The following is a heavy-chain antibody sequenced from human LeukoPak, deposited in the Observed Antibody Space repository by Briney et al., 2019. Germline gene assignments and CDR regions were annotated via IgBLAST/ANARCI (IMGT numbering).Heavy chain of an antibody. Sequence: ASVKVSCKASGYTFTGYYIHWVRQAPGQGLEWMGWINPNSGGTKYAQKFQGRVTMTRDTSISTAYMELSSLTSDDTALYYCATDGAVAGTAYPEYWGQGTLITVSS. CDR2: INPNSGGT. D-gene: IGHD6-19*01. CDR3: ATDGAVAGTAYPEY. V-gene: IGHV1-2*02. CDR1: GYTFTGYY. J-gene: IGHJ4*02.